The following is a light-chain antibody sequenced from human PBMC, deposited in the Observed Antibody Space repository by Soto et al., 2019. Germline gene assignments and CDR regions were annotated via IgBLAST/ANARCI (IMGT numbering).Light chain of an antibody. Sequence: EIVLTPSPGTLSLSSGERAHPSCRASQSVSSSYLAWYQQKPGQAPRLLIYGASSRATGIPDRFSGSGSGTDFTLTISRLEPEDFAVYYCQQYGSSPPTFGQGTKVDIK. CDR1: QSVSSSY. V-gene: IGKV3-20*01. CDR3: QQYGSSPPT. J-gene: IGKJ1*01. CDR2: GAS.